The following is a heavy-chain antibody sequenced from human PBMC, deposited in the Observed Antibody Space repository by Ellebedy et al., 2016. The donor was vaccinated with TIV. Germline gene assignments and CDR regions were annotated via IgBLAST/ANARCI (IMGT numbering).Heavy chain of an antibody. D-gene: IGHD2-2*01. CDR2: IKEDGSEA. V-gene: IGHV3-7*03. J-gene: IGHJ4*02. CDR3: SRAGGRHSTGSGFY. Sequence: GESLKISCAASGFTFSGYWISWVRQAPGKGLEWVANIKEDGSEAYYVDSVKGRFTISRDNAKNSLYLQMSNLRAEDTAVFYCSRAGGRHSTGSGFYWGQGTRVTVST. CDR1: GFTFSGYW.